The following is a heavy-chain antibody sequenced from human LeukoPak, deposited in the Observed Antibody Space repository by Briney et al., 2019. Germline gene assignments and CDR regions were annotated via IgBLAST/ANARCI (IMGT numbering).Heavy chain of an antibody. Sequence: ASVKVCCKASGYTFTSYYMHWVRQAPGQGLEWMGIINPNGGSTSYAQKFQGRVTMTRDTSTSTVYMELSSLRSEDTAVYYCAREFKYSSSWVRFTDYFDYWGQGTLVTVSS. J-gene: IGHJ4*02. CDR1: GYTFTSYY. D-gene: IGHD6-13*01. CDR3: AREFKYSSSWVRFTDYFDY. V-gene: IGHV1-46*01. CDR2: INPNGGST.